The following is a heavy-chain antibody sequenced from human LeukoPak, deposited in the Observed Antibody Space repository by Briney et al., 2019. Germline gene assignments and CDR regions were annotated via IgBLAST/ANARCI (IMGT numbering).Heavy chain of an antibody. D-gene: IGHD6-19*01. J-gene: IGHJ4*02. CDR2: IYSGGST. Sequence: PGGSLRLSCAASGFTVSSNYMSWIRQAPGKRLEWVSVIYSGGSTYYADSVKVRFTISRDNSKNTLYLQMNSLRAEDTAVYYCASQLYSSGWYYFDYWGQGTLVTVSS. CDR3: ASQLYSSGWYYFDY. CDR1: GFTVSSNY. V-gene: IGHV3-66*04.